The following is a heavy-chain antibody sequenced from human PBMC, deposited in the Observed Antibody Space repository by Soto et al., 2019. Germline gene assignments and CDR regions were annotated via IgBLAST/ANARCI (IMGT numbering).Heavy chain of an antibody. V-gene: IGHV3-74*01. CDR3: TRGRPGPQHYFDY. D-gene: IGHD6-6*01. CDR2: INTDGTGT. Sequence: GGSLRLSCAASGFTFSSDWLHWVRQPPGKGLEWVSRINTDGTGTSYADSVKGRFTISRDNAKNTLYLQMNSLRAEDTAIYYCTRGRPGPQHYFDYPGQGNLVTVSA. J-gene: IGHJ4*02. CDR1: GFTFSSDW.